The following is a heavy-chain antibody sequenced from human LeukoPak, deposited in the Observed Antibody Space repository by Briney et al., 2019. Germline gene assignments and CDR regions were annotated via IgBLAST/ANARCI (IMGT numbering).Heavy chain of an antibody. J-gene: IGHJ3*02. V-gene: IGHV3-21*01. CDR1: GFTFSSYS. Sequence: GGSLRLSCAASGFTFSSYSMNWVRQAPGKGLEWVSSISSSSSYIYYADSVKGRFTISRDNAKNSLYLQMNSLRAEDTALYYCAREDDYGDRGDAFDIWGQGTMATVSS. D-gene: IGHD4-17*01. CDR2: ISSSSSYI. CDR3: AREDDYGDRGDAFDI.